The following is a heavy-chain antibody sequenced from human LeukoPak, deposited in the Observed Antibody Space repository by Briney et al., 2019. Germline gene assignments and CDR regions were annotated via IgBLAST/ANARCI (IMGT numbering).Heavy chain of an antibody. CDR1: GGSISSYY. D-gene: IGHD1-1*01. V-gene: IGHV4-59*01. Sequence: SETLSLTCTVSGGSISSYYWSWIRQPPGKGLEWIGYIYYSGSTNYNPSLKSRVTISVDTSKNQFSLKLSSVTAADTAVYYCARAKLDLDYYYMDVWGKGTTVTVSS. CDR3: ARAKLDLDYYYMDV. J-gene: IGHJ6*03. CDR2: IYYSGST.